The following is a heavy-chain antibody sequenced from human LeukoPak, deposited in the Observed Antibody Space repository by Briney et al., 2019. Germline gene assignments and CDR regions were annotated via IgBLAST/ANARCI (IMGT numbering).Heavy chain of an antibody. CDR3: ATSGGFVLPNAITGNWYMDV. CDR1: GFTFSDYS. Sequence: GGSLRLSCGASGFTFSDYSMNWVRQAPGKGLAWVASITCAGGYTYYADSVKGRFTISRDNAQNSLFLQMNSLRAEDTAVYFCATSGGFVLPNAITGNWYMDVWGRGTSVTVSS. V-gene: IGHV3-21*01. D-gene: IGHD2-2*01. J-gene: IGHJ6*03. CDR2: ITCAGGYT.